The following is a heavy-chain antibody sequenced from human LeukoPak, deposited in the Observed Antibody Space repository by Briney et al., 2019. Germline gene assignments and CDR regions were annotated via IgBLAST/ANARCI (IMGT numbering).Heavy chain of an antibody. Sequence: PGGSLRLSCAASGFSLSTYSMNWVRQAPGKGLEWVSSNSSSSSFIRYADSVTGRFTVARDNANNLLYLQMNSLRDEDTAVYYCARSPGGDYRPMGSCRFESWGQGTLVTVSP. D-gene: IGHD3-16*02. CDR1: GFSLSTYS. V-gene: IGHV3-21*01. CDR2: NSSSSSFI. J-gene: IGHJ5*01. CDR3: ARSPGGDYRPMGSCRFES.